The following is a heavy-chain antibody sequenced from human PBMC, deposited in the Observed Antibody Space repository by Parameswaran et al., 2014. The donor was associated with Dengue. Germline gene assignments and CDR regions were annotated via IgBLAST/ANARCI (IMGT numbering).Heavy chain of an antibody. Sequence: ESLKISCAASGFTFSSYSMNWVRQAPGKGLEWVSSISSSSSYIYYADSVKGRFTISRDNAKNSLYLQMNSLRAEDTAVYYCARSGQQLVLGIEFDYWGQGTLVTVSS. CDR3: ARSGQQLVLGIEFDY. CDR1: GFTFSSYS. V-gene: IGHV3-21*01. CDR2: ISSSSSYI. J-gene: IGHJ4*02. D-gene: IGHD6-13*01.